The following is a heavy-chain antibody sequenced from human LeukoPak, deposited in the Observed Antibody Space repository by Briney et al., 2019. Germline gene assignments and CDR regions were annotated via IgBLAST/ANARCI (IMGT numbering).Heavy chain of an antibody. J-gene: IGHJ4*02. Sequence: GGSLRLSCAASGFMFSSYGMHWVRQAPGKGLEWVAFIRYDGSNKYYADSVKGRFTISRDNSKNTLYLQMNSLRTEDTAVYYCAKRGGSYYYDSSGYAFDYWGQGTLVTVSS. CDR1: GFMFSSYG. D-gene: IGHD3-22*01. V-gene: IGHV3-30*02. CDR3: AKRGGSYYYDSSGYAFDY. CDR2: IRYDGSNK.